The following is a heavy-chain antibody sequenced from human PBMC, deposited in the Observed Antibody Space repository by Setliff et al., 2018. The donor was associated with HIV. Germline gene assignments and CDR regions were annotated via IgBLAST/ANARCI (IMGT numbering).Heavy chain of an antibody. CDR1: GFTFSNFA. J-gene: IGHJ4*02. V-gene: IGHV3-23*01. Sequence: GGSLRLSCAASGFTFSNFAMNWVRQAPGKGLEWVSAIRGSGGSTNYADSVKGRFTISRDNSKKTLYLQMNSLRAEDTAVYYCAKDRDIILAGILDYWGQGTLVTVSS. CDR2: IRGSGGST. CDR3: AKDRDIILAGILDY. D-gene: IGHD2-8*02.